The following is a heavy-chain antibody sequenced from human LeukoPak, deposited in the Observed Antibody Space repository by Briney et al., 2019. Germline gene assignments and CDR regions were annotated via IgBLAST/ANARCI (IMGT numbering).Heavy chain of an antibody. CDR2: IYYSGST. J-gene: IGHJ4*02. D-gene: IGHD3-22*01. CDR1: GGSISSGDYY. CDR3: ASHPTMINPYFDY. Sequence: PSETLSLTCTVSGGSISSGDYYWSWIRQPPGKGLEWIGYIYYSGSTYYNPSLKSRVTISVDTSKNQFSLKLSSVTAADTAVYYCASHPTMINPYFDYWGQGTLVTVSS. V-gene: IGHV4-30-4*01.